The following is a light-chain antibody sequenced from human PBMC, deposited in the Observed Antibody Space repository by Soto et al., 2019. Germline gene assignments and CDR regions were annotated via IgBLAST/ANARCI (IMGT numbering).Light chain of an antibody. J-gene: IGKJ1*01. V-gene: IGKV3-20*01. CDR3: QQSGSSPRT. Sequence: SPGTLSLTPGESAPLSSKAIQSVSSNFLAWYQQKPGQAPRLLISGASNRATGILDRFSGSGSGTDFTLTISRLEPEDFVVYYCQQSGSSPRTFGQGTMV. CDR1: QSVSSNF. CDR2: GAS.